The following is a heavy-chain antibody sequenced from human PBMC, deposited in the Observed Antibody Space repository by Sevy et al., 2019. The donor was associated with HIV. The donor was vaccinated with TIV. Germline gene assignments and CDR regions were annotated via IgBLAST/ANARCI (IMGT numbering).Heavy chain of an antibody. CDR3: ARAFTVTLNGYYYYYGMDV. V-gene: IGHV4-4*06. D-gene: IGHD4-4*01. Sequence: SRVTMSVDTSKNQFSLKLSSVTAADTAVYYCARAFTVTLNGYYYYYGMDVWGQGTTVTVSS. J-gene: IGHJ6*02.